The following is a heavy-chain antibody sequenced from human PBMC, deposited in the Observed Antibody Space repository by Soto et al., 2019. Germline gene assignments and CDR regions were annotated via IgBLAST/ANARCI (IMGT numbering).Heavy chain of an antibody. V-gene: IGHV3-30-3*01. CDR3: ARETYYGGNSFDY. CDR1: GFTFSSYA. Sequence: QVQLVESGGGVVQPGRSLRLSCAASGFTFSSYAMHWVRQAPGKGLEWMAVISYDGSNKYYADSVKGRFTISRDNSKNTLYLQMNSLRAEDTAVYYCARETYYGGNSFDYWGQGTLVTVSS. J-gene: IGHJ4*02. CDR2: ISYDGSNK. D-gene: IGHD4-17*01.